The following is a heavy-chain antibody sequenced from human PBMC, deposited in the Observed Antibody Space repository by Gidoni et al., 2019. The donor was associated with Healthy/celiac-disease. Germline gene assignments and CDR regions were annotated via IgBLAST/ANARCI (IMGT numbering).Heavy chain of an antibody. Sequence: EVQLVESGGGLVKPGGSLSFSCAASGFTFSNAWLLWVRQATGKGLEGVGRIKSKTDGGTTDYAAPVKGRFTISRDDSKNTLYLQMNSLKTEDTAVYYCTTDRGDCSSTSCTDACDIWGQGTMVTVSS. D-gene: IGHD2-2*01. CDR3: TTDRGDCSSTSCTDACDI. CDR1: GFTFSNAW. CDR2: IKSKTDGGTT. J-gene: IGHJ3*02. V-gene: IGHV3-15*01.